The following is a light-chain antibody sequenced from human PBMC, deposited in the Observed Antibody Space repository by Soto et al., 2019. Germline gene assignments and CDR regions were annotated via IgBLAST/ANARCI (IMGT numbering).Light chain of an antibody. CDR2: EVS. CDR1: SSDVGSYNL. V-gene: IGLV2-23*02. J-gene: IGLJ1*01. CDR3: RPYVGSSPNV. Sequence: SVLTQPASVSGSPGQSLTISCTGTSSDVGSYNLVSWYQQHPGKAPKLMIYEVSKRPSGVSNRYSGSKSGNTASLPISGLQAEDVAGYCGRPYVGSSPNVRGTGSKVTVL.